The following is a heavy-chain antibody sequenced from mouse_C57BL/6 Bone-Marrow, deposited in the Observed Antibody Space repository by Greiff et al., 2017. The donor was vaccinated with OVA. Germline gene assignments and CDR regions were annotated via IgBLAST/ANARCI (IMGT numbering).Heavy chain of an antibody. CDR2: ISSGGSYT. J-gene: IGHJ2*01. CDR1: GFTFSSYG. CDR3: ARHADYGSFFDY. V-gene: IGHV5-6*01. Sequence: VQLKESGGDLVKPGGSLKLSCAASGFTFSSYGMSWVRQTPDKRLEWVATISSGGSYTYYPDSVKGRFTFSRDNAKNTLYLQMSSLKSEDTAMYYCARHADYGSFFDYWGQGTTLTASS. D-gene: IGHD1-1*01.